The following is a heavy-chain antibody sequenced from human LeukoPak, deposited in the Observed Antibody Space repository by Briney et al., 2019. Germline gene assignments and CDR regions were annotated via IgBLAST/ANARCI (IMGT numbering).Heavy chain of an antibody. Sequence: ASVKVSCKVSGYTLTELSMHWVRQAPGKGLEWVSAISGSGGSTYYADSVKGRFTISRDNSKNTLYLQMNSLRAEDTAVYYWAKHPGEAAGAGRDDYGGKGTLVTVSS. CDR3: AKHPGEAAGAGRDDY. D-gene: IGHD6-19*01. CDR1: GYTLTELS. CDR2: ISGSGGST. V-gene: IGHV3-23*01. J-gene: IGHJ4*02.